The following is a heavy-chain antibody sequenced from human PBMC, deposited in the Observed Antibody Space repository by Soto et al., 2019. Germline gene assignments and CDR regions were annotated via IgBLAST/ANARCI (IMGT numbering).Heavy chain of an antibody. CDR2: INPNRGGT. J-gene: IGHJ4*02. V-gene: IGHV1-2*04. CDR1: GYTFTGYY. Sequence: ASVKVSYKASGYTFTGYYMHWVRQAPGQGLEWMGWINPNRGGTNYAQKFQGWVTMTRDTSASTAYMELSSLRSEDTAVYYCARAGSSSGYYLFDYWGQGTLVTVSS. CDR3: ARAGSSSGYYLFDY. D-gene: IGHD3-22*01.